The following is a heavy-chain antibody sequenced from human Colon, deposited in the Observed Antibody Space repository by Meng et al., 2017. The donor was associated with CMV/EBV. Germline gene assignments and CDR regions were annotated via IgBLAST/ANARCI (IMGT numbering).Heavy chain of an antibody. D-gene: IGHD3-3*01. CDR3: AGIRFLEWGYYGMDV. Sequence: ASVKVSCKASGYTFTGYYMHWVRQAPGQGLEWMGWINPNSGGTNYAQKFQGRVTMTRDTSISTAYMELSRLRSDDTAVYYCAGIRFLEWGYYGMDVWGQGTTGTVSS. CDR2: INPNSGGT. J-gene: IGHJ6*02. V-gene: IGHV1-2*02. CDR1: GYTFTGYY.